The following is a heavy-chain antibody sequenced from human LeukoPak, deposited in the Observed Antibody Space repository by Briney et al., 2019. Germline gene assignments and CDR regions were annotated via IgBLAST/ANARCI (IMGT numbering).Heavy chain of an antibody. J-gene: IGHJ4*02. CDR1: GFTVSNKY. V-gene: IGHV3-66*01. CDR2: IYRDGNT. CDR3: ARVGSTYSSSEFDF. Sequence: LAGGSLRLSCAASGFTVSNKYMSWVRQAPGKGLEWVSTIYRDGNTHYAAFVRGRFTISRDNSENTLYLQMNSLRAEDTAVYYCARVGSTYSSSEFDFWGQGTLVTVSS. D-gene: IGHD6-13*01.